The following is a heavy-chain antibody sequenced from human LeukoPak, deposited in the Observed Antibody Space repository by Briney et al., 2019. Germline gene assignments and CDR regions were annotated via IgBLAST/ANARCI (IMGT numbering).Heavy chain of an antibody. Sequence: GGSLRLSCAASGFIFSNYGMSWVRQAPGKGLEWVSSISFSSTHIYYADSIQGRFTISRDNSKNTLHLQMNSLRAEDTAVYYCARAPYGSGSYYNYFGYWGQGTLVTVSS. D-gene: IGHD3-10*01. CDR1: GFIFSNYG. CDR3: ARAPYGSGSYYNYFGY. V-gene: IGHV3-21*01. CDR2: ISFSSTHI. J-gene: IGHJ4*02.